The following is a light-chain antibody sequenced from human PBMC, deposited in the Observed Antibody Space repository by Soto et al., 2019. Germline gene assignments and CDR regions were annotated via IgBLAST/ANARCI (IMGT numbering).Light chain of an antibody. Sequence: EIVMTQSPATLSVSPGERATLSCRASQSVSSNLAWYQQKPGQAPRLLIYGASTRATDVPARFSGSGSGTEFTLTISSLQSEDFAVYYCQQYNNWPEPFGQGTKVEIK. J-gene: IGKJ1*01. CDR2: GAS. CDR3: QQYNNWPEP. CDR1: QSVSSN. V-gene: IGKV3-15*01.